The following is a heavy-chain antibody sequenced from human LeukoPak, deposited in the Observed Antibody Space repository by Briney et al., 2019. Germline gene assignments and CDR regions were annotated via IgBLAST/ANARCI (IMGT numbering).Heavy chain of an antibody. CDR1: GGSITQTNY. CDR2: VNPQGST. V-gene: IGHV4-4*02. Sequence: SGTLSLTCDVSGGSITQTNYWTWVRQPPGKGLEWIGEVNPQGSTNYNPSLMGRVAISVDTSENHVSLQLTSVTAADTAVYYCAKHSYRVDSFTDYWGQGTLVTVSS. J-gene: IGHJ4*02. D-gene: IGHD5-12*01. CDR3: AKHSYRVDSFTDY.